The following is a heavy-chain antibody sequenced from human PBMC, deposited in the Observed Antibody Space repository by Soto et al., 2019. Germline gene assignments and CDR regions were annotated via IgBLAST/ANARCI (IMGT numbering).Heavy chain of an antibody. CDR1: GFTFSDHG. Sequence: QVQLVESGGGVVQPGRSQRLSCAASGFTFSDHGMHWVRQAPGKGLEWVAVMWYDGSNKYYADSVKGRFSISRDNSKNTLYLHMSSLRGEDTAVYYCARDSAGKTVWGLRGAFDFWGQGTMVTVSS. CDR3: ARDSAGKTVWGLRGAFDF. CDR2: MWYDGSNK. J-gene: IGHJ3*01. V-gene: IGHV3-33*01. D-gene: IGHD3-10*01.